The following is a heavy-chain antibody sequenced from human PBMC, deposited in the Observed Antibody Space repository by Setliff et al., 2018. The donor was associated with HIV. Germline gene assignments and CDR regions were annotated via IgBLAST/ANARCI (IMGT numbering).Heavy chain of an antibody. J-gene: IGHJ3*02. D-gene: IGHD3-22*01. CDR3: STTASNGYPWALDI. CDR2: IRSKAYGGTT. V-gene: IGHV3-15*01. Sequence: LRLSCAASGFTFSNYWMHWVRQPPGKGLEWVGFIRSKAYGGTTEYAASVKGRLTISRDDSKNTLYLQMNSLKTEDTAVYYCSTTASNGYPWALDIWGQGTMVTVSS. CDR1: GFTFSNYW.